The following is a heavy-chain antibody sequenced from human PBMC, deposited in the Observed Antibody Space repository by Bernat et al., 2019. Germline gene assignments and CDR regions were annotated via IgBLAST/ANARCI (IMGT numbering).Heavy chain of an antibody. J-gene: IGHJ5*02. CDR2: IIPIFGTA. CDR3: AGGASLNWFDP. Sequence: QVQLVQSGAEVKKPGSSVKVSCKASGGTFSSYAISWVRQAPGQGLEWMGGIIPIFGTANYAQKFQGRVTITADEPTRTAYMELSTLGSAATAVYYCAGGASLNWFDPWCQGTLVTISS. CDR1: GGTFSSYA. D-gene: IGHD2-2*01. V-gene: IGHV1-69*12.